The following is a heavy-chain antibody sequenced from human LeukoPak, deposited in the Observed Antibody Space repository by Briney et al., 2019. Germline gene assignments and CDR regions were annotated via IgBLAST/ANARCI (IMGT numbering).Heavy chain of an antibody. Sequence: GFLRLSCAASGFTVSSNYMSWVRQAPGKGLEWVSVIYSGGSTYYADSVKGRFTISRDNSKNTLYLRMNSLRAEDTAVYYCARAGVYGDYGFDYWGQGTLVTVSS. CDR2: IYSGGST. CDR1: GFTVSSNY. D-gene: IGHD4-17*01. V-gene: IGHV3-66*02. CDR3: ARAGVYGDYGFDY. J-gene: IGHJ4*02.